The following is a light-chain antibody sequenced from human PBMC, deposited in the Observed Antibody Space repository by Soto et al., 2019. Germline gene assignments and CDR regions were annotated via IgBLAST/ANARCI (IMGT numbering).Light chain of an antibody. CDR1: QNADSF. Sequence: EVVVTQSPATLSLSPGERATLSCRVSQNADSFLAWYQQKPGQAPRLLIYDSSQRATGIPVRFSGSGSGTDFTLTISSLEPEDFAVYYCQQRSNWPGTFGPGTKVDIK. CDR3: QQRSNWPGT. CDR2: DSS. J-gene: IGKJ3*01. V-gene: IGKV3-11*01.